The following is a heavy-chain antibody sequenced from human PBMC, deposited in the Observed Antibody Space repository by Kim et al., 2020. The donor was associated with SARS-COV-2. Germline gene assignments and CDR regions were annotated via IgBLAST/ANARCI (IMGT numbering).Heavy chain of an antibody. CDR2: IKSKTDGGTT. D-gene: IGHD2-15*01. V-gene: IGHV3-15*01. CDR3: TTEDGGGSLFDY. CDR1: GFTFSNAW. J-gene: IGHJ4*02. Sequence: GVSLRLSCAASGFTFSNAWMSWVRQAPGKGLEWVGRIKSKTDGGTTDYAAPVKGRFTISRDDSKNTLYLQMNSLKTEDTAVYYCTTEDGGGSLFDYWGQGTLVTVSS.